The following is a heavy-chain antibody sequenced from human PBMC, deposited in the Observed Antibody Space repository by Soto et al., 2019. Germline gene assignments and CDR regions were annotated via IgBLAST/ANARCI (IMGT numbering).Heavy chain of an antibody. D-gene: IGHD2-8*01. J-gene: IGHJ3*02. V-gene: IGHV3-33*01. CDR2: IWYDGRHE. CDR1: GFTFSNYA. Sequence: QVQLVESGGGSVQPGRSLRLSCAVSGFTFSNYAMHWVRQAPGKGLEWVAHIWYDGRHECYADSVKGRFTISRDNSKNTLYLKMDSLIAEDTAIDDCAGRYCVDGVCYSTFDIWGQGTMVTVSS. CDR3: AGRYCVDGVCYSTFDI.